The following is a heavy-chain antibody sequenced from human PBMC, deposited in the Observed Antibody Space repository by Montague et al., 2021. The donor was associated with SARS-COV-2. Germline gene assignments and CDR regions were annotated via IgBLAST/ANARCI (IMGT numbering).Heavy chain of an antibody. Sequence: SLSLSWSASGFTFSGYTVNWVRQAPGKGLEWVSSISSSSSYIYYADSVKGRFTISRDNAKNSLYLQMNSLRAEDTAVYYCARAQHYDFWSGKSFEYWGQGTLVTASS. V-gene: IGHV3-21*01. CDR3: ARAQHYDFWSGKSFEY. J-gene: IGHJ4*02. D-gene: IGHD3-3*01. CDR1: GFTFSGYT. CDR2: ISSSSSYI.